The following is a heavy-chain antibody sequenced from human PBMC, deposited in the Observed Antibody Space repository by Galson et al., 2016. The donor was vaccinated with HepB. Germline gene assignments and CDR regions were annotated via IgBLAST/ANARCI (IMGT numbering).Heavy chain of an antibody. J-gene: IGHJ4*02. CDR3: ARKYLLDS. CDR2: ISHDGTSK. V-gene: IGHV3-30-3*01. D-gene: IGHD2-15*01. CDR1: GFTFSYYA. Sequence: SLRLSCAASGFTFSYYAMHWVRQAPGKGLEWVALISHDGTSKYYADSLKGQFTISRDNSKNTLYLQMNSLRVEDTAVYACARKYLLDSWGQGTPVTVSS.